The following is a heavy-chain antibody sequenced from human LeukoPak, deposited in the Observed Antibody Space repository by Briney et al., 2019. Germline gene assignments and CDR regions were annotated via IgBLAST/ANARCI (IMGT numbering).Heavy chain of an antibody. D-gene: IGHD3-10*01. CDR2: ISGSGGST. J-gene: IGHJ6*03. CDR1: GFTFSSYA. Sequence: GGSLRLSCAASGFTFSSYAMSWVRQAPGKGLEWVSAISGSGGSTYYADSVKGRFTISRDNSKNTLYLQMNSLRAEDTAVYYCAKGNYYGSGSPYPVYYYYYYMDVWGKGTTVTVSS. CDR3: AKGNYYGSGSPYPVYYYYYYMDV. V-gene: IGHV3-23*01.